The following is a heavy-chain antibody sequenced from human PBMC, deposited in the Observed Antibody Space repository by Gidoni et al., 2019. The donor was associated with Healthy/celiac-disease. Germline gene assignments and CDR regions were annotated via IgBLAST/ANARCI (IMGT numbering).Heavy chain of an antibody. V-gene: IGHV3-7*03. CDR3: ARTGMASTDPNYYYYYMDV. J-gene: IGHJ6*03. D-gene: IGHD1-26*01. Sequence: AASGFTFSSYWMSWVRQAPGKGLEWVANIKQDGSEKYYVDSVKGRFTISRDNAKNSLYLQMNSLRAEDTAVYYCARTGMASTDPNYYYYYMDVWGKGTTVTVSS. CDR2: IKQDGSEK. CDR1: GFTFSSYW.